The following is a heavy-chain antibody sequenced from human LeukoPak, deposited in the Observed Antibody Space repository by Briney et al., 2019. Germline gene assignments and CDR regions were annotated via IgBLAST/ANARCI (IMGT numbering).Heavy chain of an antibody. J-gene: IGHJ6*02. CDR2: IIPILGIA. V-gene: IGHV1-69*04. CDR1: GGTFSSYA. Sequence: ASVKVSCKASGGTFSSYAISWVRQAPGQGLEWMGRIIPILGIANYAQKFQGRVTITADKSTSTAYMELSSLRSEGTAVYYCARDRPDYYYGMDVWGQGTTVTVSS. CDR3: ARDRPDYYYGMDV.